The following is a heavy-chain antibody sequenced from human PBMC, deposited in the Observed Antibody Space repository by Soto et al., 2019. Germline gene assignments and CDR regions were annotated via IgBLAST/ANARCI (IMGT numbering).Heavy chain of an antibody. V-gene: IGHV3-23*01. CDR2: ISGSGGST. CDR3: TKVSIAARVDYYYYMAV. Sequence: EVQLLESGGGLVQPGGSLRLSCAASGFTFSSYAMSWLRQAPGKGLEWVSAISGSGGSTYYADTVKGRFTISRNNSKNTLYLQMNSLRAEDTAVYYCTKVSIAARVDYYYYMAVWGKGTTVTVS. CDR1: GFTFSSYA. D-gene: IGHD6-6*01. J-gene: IGHJ6*03.